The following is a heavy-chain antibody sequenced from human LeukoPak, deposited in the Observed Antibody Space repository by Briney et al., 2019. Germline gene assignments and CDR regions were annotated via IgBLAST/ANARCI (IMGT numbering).Heavy chain of an antibody. V-gene: IGHV3-21*01. Sequence: GGSLRLSCAASGFTFSTYSMNWVRQAPGKGLEWVSSISSSSSYIYYADSVKGRFTISRDNAKNSLYLQMNSLRAEDTAVYYCAKDGIEMATMGPADYFDYWGQGTLVIVSS. CDR2: ISSSSSYI. J-gene: IGHJ4*02. CDR1: GFTFSTYS. D-gene: IGHD5-24*01. CDR3: AKDGIEMATMGPADYFDY.